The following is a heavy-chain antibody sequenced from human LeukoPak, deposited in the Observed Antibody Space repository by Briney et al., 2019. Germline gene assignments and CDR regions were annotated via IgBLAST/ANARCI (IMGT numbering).Heavy chain of an antibody. CDR1: GYSFTSYW. CDR2: IYPGDSDT. V-gene: IGHV5-51*01. CDR3: ARRTPLYSYGEWELYFDY. Sequence: GESLKISCKGSGYSFTSYWIGWVRQMPGKGLEWMGIIYPGDSDTRYSPSFQGQVTISADKSISTAYLQWSSLKASDTAMYYCARRTPLYSYGEWELYFDYWGQGTLVTVSS. J-gene: IGHJ4*02. D-gene: IGHD5-18*01.